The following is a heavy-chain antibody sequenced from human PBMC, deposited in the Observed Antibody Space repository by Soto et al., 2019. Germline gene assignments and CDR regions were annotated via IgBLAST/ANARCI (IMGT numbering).Heavy chain of an antibody. D-gene: IGHD6-19*01. CDR3: ARGPAYIDGWRTFDL. Sequence: ETLSLTCTVSDDSFRGAEYYWSWIRQPLGKGPEWIGYTYYNGDTKYNPALRSRVTMSEDTSKNQFSLRLSSVTAADTAVYFCARGPAYIDGWRTFDLWGRGTLVTV. J-gene: IGHJ4*02. CDR2: TYYNGDT. CDR1: DDSFRGAEYY. V-gene: IGHV4-61*08.